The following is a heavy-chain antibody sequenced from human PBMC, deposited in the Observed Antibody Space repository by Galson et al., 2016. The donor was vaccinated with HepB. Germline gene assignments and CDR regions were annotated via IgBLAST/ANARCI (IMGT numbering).Heavy chain of an antibody. Sequence: SVKVSCKASGYSFTSYDMHWVRQSPGQRPEWMGWISAGSGNTEYPEKFQGRVTFTRDTSERTHYMELNSLTSEDTAAYYCARDLIGNLDVWGQGTTVTVSS. CDR3: ARDLIGNLDV. D-gene: IGHD3-16*02. J-gene: IGHJ6*02. CDR1: GYSFTSYD. V-gene: IGHV1-3*01. CDR2: ISAGSGNT.